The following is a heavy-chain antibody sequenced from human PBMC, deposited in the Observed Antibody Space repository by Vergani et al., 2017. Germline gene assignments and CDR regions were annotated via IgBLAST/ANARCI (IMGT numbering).Heavy chain of an antibody. D-gene: IGHD6-13*01. J-gene: IGHJ4*02. CDR1: GGSISSGGYY. CDR2: IYYSGST. Sequence: QVQLQESGPGLVKPSQTLSLTCTVSGGSISSGGYYWSWIRQPPGKGLEWIGYIYYSGSTYYNPSRQSRVTISVDTSKNQFSLKLSSVTAADTAVYYCARDSIGQQLAFDYWGQGTLVTVSA. V-gene: IGHV4-31*03. CDR3: ARDSIGQQLAFDY.